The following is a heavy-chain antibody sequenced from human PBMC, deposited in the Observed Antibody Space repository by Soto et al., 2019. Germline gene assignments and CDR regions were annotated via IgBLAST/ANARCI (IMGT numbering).Heavy chain of an antibody. J-gene: IGHJ6*02. Sequence: PGESLKISCKGSGYSFTSYWISWVRQMPGKGLEWMGRIDPSDSYTNYSPSFQGHVTISADKSISTAYLQWSSLKASDTAMYYWARHGTIFGVVAKDYGMDVWGQGTTVTVSS. CDR1: GYSFTSYW. CDR3: ARHGTIFGVVAKDYGMDV. V-gene: IGHV5-10-1*01. D-gene: IGHD3-3*01. CDR2: IDPSDSYT.